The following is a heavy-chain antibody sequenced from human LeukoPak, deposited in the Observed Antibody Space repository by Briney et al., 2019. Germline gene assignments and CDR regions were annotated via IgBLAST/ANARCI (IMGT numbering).Heavy chain of an antibody. D-gene: IGHD1-1*01. CDR2: ISGSGGST. V-gene: IGHV3-23*01. Sequence: GGSLRLSCAASGFTFSSYAMSWVRQAPGKGLEWVSAISGSGGSTYYADSVKGRFTISRDNSKNTLYLQMNSLRAEDTAVYYCAKDTSPDYYYYYGMDVWGQGTTVTVSS. CDR1: GFTFSSYA. CDR3: AKDTSPDYYYYYGMDV. J-gene: IGHJ6*02.